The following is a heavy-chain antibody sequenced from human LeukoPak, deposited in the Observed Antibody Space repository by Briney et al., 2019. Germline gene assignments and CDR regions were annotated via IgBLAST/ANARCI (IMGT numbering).Heavy chain of an antibody. CDR3: ITPLPYSAQ. D-gene: IGHD2-21*01. CDR2: IKPKTDGETT. V-gene: IGHV3-15*07. Sequence: GGSLRLSCAASGFTFSNAYMNWVRQAPGKGLEWVGRIKPKTDGETTEYAAPVKGRFSISRDDSKNMLYLQMNSLKTKDTAVYYCITPLPYSAQGGQGTLVTVSS. CDR1: GFTFSNAY. J-gene: IGHJ4*02.